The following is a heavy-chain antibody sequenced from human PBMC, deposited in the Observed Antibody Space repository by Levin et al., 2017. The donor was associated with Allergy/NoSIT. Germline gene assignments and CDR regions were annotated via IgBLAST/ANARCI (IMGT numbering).Heavy chain of an antibody. Sequence: GESLKISCAASGFTFSSYAMSWVRQAPGKGLEWVSAISGSGGSTYYADSVKGRFTISRDNSKNTLYLQMNSLRAEDTAVYYCAKTYVVPAAIYHKPEYYFDYWGQGTLVTVSS. CDR2: ISGSGGST. V-gene: IGHV3-23*01. J-gene: IGHJ4*02. CDR1: GFTFSSYA. CDR3: AKTYVVPAAIYHKPEYYFDY. D-gene: IGHD2-2*01.